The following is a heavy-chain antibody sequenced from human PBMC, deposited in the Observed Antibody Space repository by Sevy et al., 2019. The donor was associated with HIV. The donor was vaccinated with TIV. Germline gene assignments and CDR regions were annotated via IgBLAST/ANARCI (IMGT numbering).Heavy chain of an antibody. J-gene: IGHJ6*03. CDR1: GFNFSSYA. CDR2: ISSNGGST. CDR3: ARDIVGLRLGHYYYYYYMDV. Sequence: GGSLRLSCAASGFNFSSYAMHWVRQAPGKGLEYVSAISSNGGSTYYADSVKSRFTISRDNSKNTLYLQMGSLRAEDMAVYYCARDIVGLRLGHYYYYYYMDVWGKGTTVTVSS. D-gene: IGHD1-26*01. V-gene: IGHV3-64*02.